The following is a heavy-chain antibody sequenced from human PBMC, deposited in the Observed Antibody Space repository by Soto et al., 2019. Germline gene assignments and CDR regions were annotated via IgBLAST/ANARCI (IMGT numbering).Heavy chain of an antibody. J-gene: IGHJ5*02. V-gene: IGHV4-4*02. CDR3: ARGYNWNYYNWFDP. D-gene: IGHD1-7*01. CDR1: SGSISSSNW. CDR2: IYHSGST. Sequence: QVQLQESGPGLVKPSGTLSLTCAVSSGSISSSNWWSWVRQPPGKGLEWIGEIYHSGSTNYNPSLKCRVTISVDKSKNQFALKLSSVTAADTAVYYCARGYNWNYYNWFDPWGQGTLVTVSS.